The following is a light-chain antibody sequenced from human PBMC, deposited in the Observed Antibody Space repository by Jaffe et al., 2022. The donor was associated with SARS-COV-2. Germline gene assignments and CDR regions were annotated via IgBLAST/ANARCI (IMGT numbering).Light chain of an antibody. CDR2: ATS. CDR3: QQSYSTPT. Sequence: DIQMTQSPSSLTASVGDRVTITCRASQSISSYLNWYQQKPGKAPKLLIHATSSLQSGVPSRFSGSGSGTDFTLTISSLQPEDFATYYCQQSYSTPTFGPGTKLDIK. CDR1: QSISSY. J-gene: IGKJ3*01. V-gene: IGKV1-39*01.